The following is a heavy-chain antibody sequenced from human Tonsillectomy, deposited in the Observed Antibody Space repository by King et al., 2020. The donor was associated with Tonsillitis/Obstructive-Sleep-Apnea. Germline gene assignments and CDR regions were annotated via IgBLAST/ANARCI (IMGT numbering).Heavy chain of an antibody. CDR1: GFTFDDYA. Sequence: VQLVESGGGLVQPGRSLRLSCAASGFTFDDYAMHWVRQAPGKGLEWVSGISWNSGSIGYADSVKGRFTISRDGAKNSLYLQMNSLRAEDTALYYCAKDLSYYYYYMDVWGKGTTVTVSS. J-gene: IGHJ6*03. CDR2: ISWNSGSI. V-gene: IGHV3-9*01. CDR3: AKDLSYYYYYMDV.